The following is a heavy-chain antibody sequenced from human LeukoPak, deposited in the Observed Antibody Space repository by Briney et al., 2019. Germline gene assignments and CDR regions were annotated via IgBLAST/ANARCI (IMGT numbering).Heavy chain of an antibody. J-gene: IGHJ4*02. CDR3: TTAPYYDFWSGYYTGNYYFDY. CDR1: GFTFSNAW. V-gene: IGHV3-15*01. CDR2: IKSKPDGGTK. Sequence: NSGGSLRLSCAASGFTFSNAWMSWVRQAPGKGLKWVGRIKSKPDGGTKDYAAPVKGRFTISRDDSKNTLYLQMNSLKTEDTAVYYCTTAPYYDFWSGYYTGNYYFDYWGQGTLVTVSS. D-gene: IGHD3-3*01.